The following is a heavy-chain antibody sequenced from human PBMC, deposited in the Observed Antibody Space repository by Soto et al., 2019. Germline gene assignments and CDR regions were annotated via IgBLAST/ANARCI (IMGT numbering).Heavy chain of an antibody. J-gene: IGHJ4*02. D-gene: IGHD6-13*01. CDR3: AKDLSSSWSPHIDY. CDR2: ISGSGGST. V-gene: IGHV3-23*01. Sequence: AGGSLRLSCAASGFTFSSYAMSWVRHAPGKGLEWVSAISGSGGSTYYADSVKGRFTISRDNSKNTLYLQMNSLRAEDTAVYYCAKDLSSSWSPHIDYWGQGTLVTVS. CDR1: GFTFSSYA.